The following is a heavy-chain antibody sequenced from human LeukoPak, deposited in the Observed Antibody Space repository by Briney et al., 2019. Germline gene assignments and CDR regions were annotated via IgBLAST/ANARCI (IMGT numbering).Heavy chain of an antibody. J-gene: IGHJ4*02. Sequence: SVKVSCKSSGGIHNNYGFSWVRQAPGQGLEWMGGIIPMFGTVSYAQKFQGRVTVTTDASTSTAYMELSSLRFEDTALYYCARDRSGYSLGYALYYFDYWGQGTLVTVSS. V-gene: IGHV1-69*05. CDR1: GGIHNNYG. CDR3: ARDRSGYSLGYALYYFDY. D-gene: IGHD5-18*01. CDR2: IIPMFGTV.